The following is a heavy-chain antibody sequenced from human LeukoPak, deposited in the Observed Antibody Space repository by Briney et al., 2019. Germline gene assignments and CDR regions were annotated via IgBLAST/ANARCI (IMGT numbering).Heavy chain of an antibody. CDR1: GFTFSSYA. CDR3: ARAVDKGHRNFVY. CDR2: ISGSGGST. J-gene: IGHJ4*02. V-gene: IGHV3-23*01. D-gene: IGHD5-12*01. Sequence: QAGGSLRLSCAASGFTFSSYAMSWVRQAPGKGLEWVSAISGSGGSTYYAHSVKGRFTISRDNAKNTLYLQMNSLRTQDTPVYYCARAVDKGHRNFVYWGQGTLVTVSS.